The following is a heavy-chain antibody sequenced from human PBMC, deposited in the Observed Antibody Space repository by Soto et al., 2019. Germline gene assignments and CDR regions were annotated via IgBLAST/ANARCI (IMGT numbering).Heavy chain of an antibody. D-gene: IGHD3-9*01. CDR3: ARDSCYDILTGYYGWRYYYGMDV. V-gene: IGHV1-69*04. J-gene: IGHJ6*02. CDR1: GGTFSSYT. Sequence: SVKVSCKASGGTFSSYTISWVRQAPGQGLEWMGRIIPILGIANYAQKFQGRVTITADKSTSTAYMELSSLRSEDTAVYYCARDSCYDILTGYYGWRYYYGMDVWG. CDR2: IIPILGIA.